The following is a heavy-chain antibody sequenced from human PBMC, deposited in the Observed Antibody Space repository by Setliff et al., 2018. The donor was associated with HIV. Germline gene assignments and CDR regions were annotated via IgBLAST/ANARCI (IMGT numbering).Heavy chain of an antibody. CDR1: GTSLSSSDFY. D-gene: IGHD3-3*01. CDR2: IYYSETT. CDR3: ARGNYYNLWADPFDF. V-gene: IGHV4-39*07. Sequence: SAPLSLTCSVSGTSLSSSDFYWGWIRQPPGKGLEWIGNIYYSETTYYNTSLKSRVTISVDTSKNQFSLKLSSVTAADTAVYYCARGNYYNLWADPFDFWGQGTLVTVSS. J-gene: IGHJ5*01.